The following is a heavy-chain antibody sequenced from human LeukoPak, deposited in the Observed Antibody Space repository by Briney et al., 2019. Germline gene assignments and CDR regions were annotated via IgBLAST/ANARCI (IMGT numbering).Heavy chain of an antibody. V-gene: IGHV3-48*04. J-gene: IGHJ4*02. CDR2: ISSSSSTI. CDR1: GFTFSSYS. Sequence: GGSLRLSCAASGFTFSSYSMNWVRQAPGKGLEWVSYISSSSSTIYYADSVKGRFTISRDNAKNSLYLQMNSLRAEDTAVYYCARDAGLWFGESLFDYWGQGTLVTVSS. CDR3: ARDAGLWFGESLFDY. D-gene: IGHD3-10*01.